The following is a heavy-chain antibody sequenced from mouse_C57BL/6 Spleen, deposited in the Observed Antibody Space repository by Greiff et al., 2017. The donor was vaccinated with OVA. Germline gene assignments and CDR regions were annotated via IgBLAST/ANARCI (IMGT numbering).Heavy chain of an antibody. CDR1: GFTFSSYT. D-gene: IGHD2-12*01. V-gene: IGHV5-9*01. Sequence: EVMLVESGGGLVKPGGSLKLSCAASGFTFSSYTMSWVRQTPEKRLDWVATISGGGGNTYYPDSVKGRFTISRDNAKNTLYLQMSSLRSEDTALYYCASNSYGSRAWFAYWGQGTLVTVSA. CDR2: ISGGGGNT. CDR3: ASNSYGSRAWFAY. J-gene: IGHJ3*01.